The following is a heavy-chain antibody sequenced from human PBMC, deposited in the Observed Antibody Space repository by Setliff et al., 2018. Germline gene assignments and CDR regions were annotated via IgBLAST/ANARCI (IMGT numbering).Heavy chain of an antibody. CDR1: GCTFSSYA. CDR2: IIPIFGTA. J-gene: IGHJ6*02. CDR3: AREDGTYYNFWSGYSTTPYYGMDV. Sequence: SVKVSCKASGCTFSSYAISWVRQAPGQGLEWMGGIIPIFGTANYAQKFQGRVTITADESTSTAYMELSSLRSEDTAVYYCAREDGTYYNFWSGYSTTPYYGMDVWGQGTTVTVSS. D-gene: IGHD3-3*01. V-gene: IGHV1-69*13.